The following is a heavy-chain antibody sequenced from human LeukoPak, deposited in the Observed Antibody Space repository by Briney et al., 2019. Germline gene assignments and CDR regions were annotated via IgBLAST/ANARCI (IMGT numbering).Heavy chain of an antibody. Sequence: GASVRVSCAASGYTFSDYYMHWVRQAPGQGLEWMGWISPDSGGTHYAQKFQGRVTMTRDTSINAVYLEMSRLMSYDAAVYWCARDAISRGIIDFWGQGTLVTVSS. D-gene: IGHD3-10*01. CDR1: GYTFSDYY. V-gene: IGHV1-2*02. CDR3: ARDAISRGIIDF. J-gene: IGHJ4*02. CDR2: ISPDSGGT.